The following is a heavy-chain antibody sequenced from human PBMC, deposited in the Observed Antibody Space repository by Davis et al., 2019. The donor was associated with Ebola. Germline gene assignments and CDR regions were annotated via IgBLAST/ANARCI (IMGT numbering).Heavy chain of an antibody. CDR1: GFTFSTYS. V-gene: IGHV3-21*01. Sequence: GGSLRLSCAASGFTFSTYSMNWVRQAPGKGLEWVSSISSSSYFIYYSDSLKGRFTISRDNSKNTLYLHINSLSAEDTAIYYCATSYFTVTTLYWGQGTLVTVSS. CDR2: ISSSSYFI. D-gene: IGHD4-17*01. J-gene: IGHJ4*02. CDR3: ATSYFTVTTLY.